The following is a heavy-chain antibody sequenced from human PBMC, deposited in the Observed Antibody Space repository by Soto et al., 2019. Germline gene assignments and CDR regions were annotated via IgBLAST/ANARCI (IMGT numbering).Heavy chain of an antibody. CDR3: ATRSPAFDY. CDR1: GYTFTNFG. Sequence: ASVKASCKTSGYTFTNFGISWVRQAPGQGLEWMGWVTTDKGKTTYAQKFQGRVTMTTDTSTSTAYMELRSLRSDDTAVYYCATRSPAFDYWGQRTLVTVSS. V-gene: IGHV1-18*01. CDR2: VTTDKGKT. J-gene: IGHJ4*02.